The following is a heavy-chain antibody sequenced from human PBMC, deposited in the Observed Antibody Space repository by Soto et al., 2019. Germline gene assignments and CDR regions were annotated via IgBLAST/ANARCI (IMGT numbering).Heavy chain of an antibody. CDR1: GDSVSSNSAA. D-gene: IGHD3-3*01. V-gene: IGHV6-1*01. Sequence: KQSQTLSLTCAISGDSVSSNSAAWNWIRQSPSRGLEWLGRTYYRSKWYNDYAVSVKSRITINPDTSKNQFSLQLNSVTPEDTAVYYCARCRGRINTIFGVVICFAFDIWGQGTMVTVSS. J-gene: IGHJ3*02. CDR2: TYYRSKWYN. CDR3: ARCRGRINTIFGVVICFAFDI.